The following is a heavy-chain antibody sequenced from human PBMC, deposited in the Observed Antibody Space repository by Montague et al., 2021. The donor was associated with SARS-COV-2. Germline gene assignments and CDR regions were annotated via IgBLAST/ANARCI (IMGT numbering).Heavy chain of an antibody. CDR1: GGSMSDHY. D-gene: IGHD3-10*01. CDR3: ARATSVRGAVNWFDP. J-gene: IGHJ5*02. V-gene: IGHV4-59*11. Sequence: SETLSLTCTVSGGSMSDHYWAWIRQPPGKGLEWLAYIYYSGGINSNASLKSRVSMSVDTSKNQFSLKLTSVTPADTAVYFCARATSVRGAVNWFDPWGQGTLVTVSS. CDR2: IYYSGGI.